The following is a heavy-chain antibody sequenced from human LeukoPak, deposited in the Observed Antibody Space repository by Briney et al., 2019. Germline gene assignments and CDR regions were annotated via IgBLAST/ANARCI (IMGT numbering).Heavy chain of an antibody. V-gene: IGHV4-39*01. CDR3: ARQRRRTGYSSLYYFDY. CDR1: GGSISSSSYY. J-gene: IGHJ4*02. D-gene: IGHD6-13*01. Sequence: SETLSLTCTVSGGSISSSSYYWGWIRQPPGKGLEWIGSIYYSGSTYYNPSLKSRVTISVDTSKNQFSLKLSSVPAADTAVYYCARQRRRTGYSSLYYFDYWGQGTLVTVSS. CDR2: IYYSGST.